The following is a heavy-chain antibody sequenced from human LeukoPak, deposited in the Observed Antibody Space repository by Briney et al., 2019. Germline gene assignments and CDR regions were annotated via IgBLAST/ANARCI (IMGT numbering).Heavy chain of an antibody. CDR3: ATGFYCSGGSCFLSP. CDR1: GGSISSYY. D-gene: IGHD2-15*01. Sequence: PSETLSLTCTVSGGSISSYYWSWIRQPAGKGLEWIGRIHTSGSTIYNPSLKSRVTMSADTSKNQFSLNLSSVTAADTAVYYCATGFYCSGGSCFLSPWGQGSLVTVSS. J-gene: IGHJ5*02. V-gene: IGHV4-4*07. CDR2: IHTSGST.